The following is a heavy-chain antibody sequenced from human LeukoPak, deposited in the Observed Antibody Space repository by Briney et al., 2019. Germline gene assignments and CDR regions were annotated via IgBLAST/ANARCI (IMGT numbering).Heavy chain of an antibody. Sequence: PSETLSLTCAVYGGSFSGYYWSWIRQPPGKGLEWIGEINHSGSTNYNPSLKSRVTISVDTSKNQFSLKLSSVTAADTAVYYCARGPNYDILTGPHLPGYFDYWGQGTLVTVSS. V-gene: IGHV4-34*01. CDR2: INHSGST. D-gene: IGHD3-9*01. J-gene: IGHJ4*02. CDR1: GGSFSGYY. CDR3: ARGPNYDILTGPHLPGYFDY.